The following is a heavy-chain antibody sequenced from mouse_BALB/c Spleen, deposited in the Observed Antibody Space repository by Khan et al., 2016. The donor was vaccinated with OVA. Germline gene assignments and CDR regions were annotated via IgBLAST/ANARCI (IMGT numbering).Heavy chain of an antibody. J-gene: IGHJ2*01. V-gene: IGHV2-9*02. CDR3: ARNREPDYFDY. CDR1: GFSLTSYG. Sequence: VKLLESGPGLVAPLQSLSITCTVSGFSLTSYGVHWVRQPPGKGLEWLGVIWAGGSTNYNSALMSRLSISKDSSKSQVFLKMNSLQTDDTAMYYCARNREPDYFDYWGQGTTLTVSS. CDR2: IWAGGST.